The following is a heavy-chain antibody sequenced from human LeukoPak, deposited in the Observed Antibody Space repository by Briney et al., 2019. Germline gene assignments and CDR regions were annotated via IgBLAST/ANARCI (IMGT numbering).Heavy chain of an antibody. CDR2: VFYTGRT. CDR3: ARYGYYAYDY. V-gene: IGHV4-59*01. D-gene: IGHD3-3*01. CDR1: GDSMNEYY. Sequence: PSETLSLTCTVSGDSMNEYYWSWVRQPPGKGLELIGYVFYTGRTNYRPSLKNRVTISLDTSKNHFSLRLSSVTAADTAVYYCARYGYYAYDYWGQGNLVTVSS. J-gene: IGHJ4*02.